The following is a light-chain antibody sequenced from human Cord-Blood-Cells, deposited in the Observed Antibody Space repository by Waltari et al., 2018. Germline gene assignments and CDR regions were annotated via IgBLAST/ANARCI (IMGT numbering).Light chain of an antibody. CDR2: GAS. J-gene: IGKJ2*01. V-gene: IGKV3-15*01. CDR3: QQYNNWPPYT. CDR1: QSVSSN. Sequence: EIVMTQSPATLSVSPGERDTLSCRASQSVSSNLAWYQQKPGQPPRVLIYGASTRATGIPARFSGSGSGTEFTLTISSLQSEDFAVYYCQQYNNWPPYTFGQGTKLEIK.